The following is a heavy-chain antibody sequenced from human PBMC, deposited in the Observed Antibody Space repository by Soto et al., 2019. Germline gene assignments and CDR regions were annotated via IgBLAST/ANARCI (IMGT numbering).Heavy chain of an antibody. D-gene: IGHD1-7*01. Sequence: SVKVCCKASGGTFSSYAISWVRQAPGQGHEWLGGIIPIFGTANYAQKFQGRVTITADESTSTAYMELSSLRSEDTAVYYCARVHGTAPLAYYYYYYGMDVWGQGTTVTVSS. V-gene: IGHV1-69*13. CDR1: GGTFSSYA. J-gene: IGHJ6*02. CDR3: ARVHGTAPLAYYYYYYGMDV. CDR2: IIPIFGTA.